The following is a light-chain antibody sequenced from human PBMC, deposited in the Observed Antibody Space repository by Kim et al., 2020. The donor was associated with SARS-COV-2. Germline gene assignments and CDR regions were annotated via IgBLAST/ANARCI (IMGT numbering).Light chain of an antibody. Sequence: VSPGERAPLSCRASQSVGSNLAWYQQKPGQAPRLLIYGATTRATGIPARFGGSGSGTEFTLTISSLQSEDFALYYCQQYNNRPLTFAGGTKVDIK. V-gene: IGKV3-15*01. CDR2: GAT. CDR1: QSVGSN. CDR3: QQYNNRPLT. J-gene: IGKJ4*01.